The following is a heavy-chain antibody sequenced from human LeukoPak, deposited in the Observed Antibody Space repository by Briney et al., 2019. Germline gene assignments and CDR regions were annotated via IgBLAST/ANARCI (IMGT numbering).Heavy chain of an antibody. J-gene: IGHJ6*03. V-gene: IGHV4-34*01. CDR3: ARESRYYYYMDV. Sequence: SETLSLNCAVYGGSFSGYYWSWIRQPPGKGLEWIGEINHSGSTNYNPSLKSRVTISVDTSKNQFSLKLSSVTAADTAVYYCARESRYYYYMDVWGKGTTVTVSS. CDR1: GGSFSGYY. CDR2: INHSGST.